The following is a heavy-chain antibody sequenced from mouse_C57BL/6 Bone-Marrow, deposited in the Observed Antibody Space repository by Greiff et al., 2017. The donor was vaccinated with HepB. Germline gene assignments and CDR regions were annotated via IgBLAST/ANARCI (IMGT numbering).Heavy chain of an antibody. CDR2: IRNKANGYTT. CDR1: GFTFTDYY. Sequence: EVKLVESGGGLVQPGGSLSLSCAASGFTFTDYYMSWVRQPPGKALEWLGFIRNKANGYTTEYSASVKGRFTISRDNSQSILYLQMNALRAEDSATYYCARAPYVVVYMGVYAIDSWGQGTSVTVSS. D-gene: IGHD6-5*01. CDR3: ARAPYVVVYMGVYAIDS. J-gene: IGHJ4*01. V-gene: IGHV7-3*01.